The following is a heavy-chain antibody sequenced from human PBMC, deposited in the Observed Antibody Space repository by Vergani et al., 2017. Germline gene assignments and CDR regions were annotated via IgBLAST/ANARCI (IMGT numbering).Heavy chain of an antibody. CDR3: ARLTRRITMIVVVRGDAFDI. D-gene: IGHD3-22*01. J-gene: IGHJ3*02. CDR2: IYHSGST. V-gene: IGHV4-38-2*01. Sequence: QVQLQESGPGLVKPSETLSLTCAVSGYSISSGYYWGWIRQPPGKGLEWIGSIYHSGSTYYNPALKSRVTISVDTSKNQFSLKLSSVTAADTAVYYCARLTRRITMIVVVRGDAFDIWGQGTMVTVSS. CDR1: GYSISSGYY.